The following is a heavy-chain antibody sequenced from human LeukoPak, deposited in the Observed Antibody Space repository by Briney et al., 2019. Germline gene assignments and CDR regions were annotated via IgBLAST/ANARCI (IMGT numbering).Heavy chain of an antibody. CDR1: GGSISSYY. V-gene: IGHV4-59*01. CDR3: ARDEMNGFLDY. CDR2: IYYSGST. Sequence: SETLFLTCTVSGGSISSYYWSWIRQPPGKGLEWIGYIYYSGSTNYNPSLKSRVTISVDTSKNQFSLKLSSVTAADTAVYYCARDEMNGFLDYWGQGTLVTVSS. D-gene: IGHD3-3*01. J-gene: IGHJ4*02.